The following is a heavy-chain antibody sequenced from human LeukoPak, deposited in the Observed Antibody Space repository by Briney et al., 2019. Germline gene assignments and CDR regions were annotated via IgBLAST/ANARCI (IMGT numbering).Heavy chain of an antibody. J-gene: IGHJ3*02. D-gene: IGHD3-10*01. CDR2: IYYSGST. Sequence: PSETLSLTCTVSGGSISSGDYYWSWIRQPPRKGLEWIGYIYYSGSTYYNPSLKSRVTISVDTSKNQFSLKLSSVTAADTAVYYCARGGSGLGGAFDIWGQGTMVTVSS. CDR3: ARGGSGLGGAFDI. V-gene: IGHV4-30-4*08. CDR1: GGSISSGDYY.